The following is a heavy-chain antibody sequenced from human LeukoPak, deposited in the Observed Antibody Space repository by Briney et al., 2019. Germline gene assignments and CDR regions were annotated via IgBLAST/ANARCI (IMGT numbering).Heavy chain of an antibody. Sequence: PSETLSLTCTVSGGSVSTYYWSWIRQPPGKELEWIGYVSHSGNTNCNPSLKSRVTISVDTSKNQFSLKLSSVTAADTAVYYCAGMRITTPTVRTLDYWGQGTLVTVSS. CDR3: AGMRITTPTVRTLDY. CDR1: GGSVSTYY. D-gene: IGHD1-14*01. V-gene: IGHV4-59*02. J-gene: IGHJ4*02. CDR2: VSHSGNT.